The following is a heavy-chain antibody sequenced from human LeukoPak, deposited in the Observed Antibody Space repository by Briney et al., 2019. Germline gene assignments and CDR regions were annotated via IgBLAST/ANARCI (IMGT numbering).Heavy chain of an antibody. V-gene: IGHV4-39*07. D-gene: IGHD6-6*01. CDR1: GGSISSSSYY. J-gene: IGHJ4*02. CDR2: IYYSGST. CDR3: ASTPPVRSSSSFLRSGFGGRYFDY. Sequence: SETLSLTCTVSGGSISSSSYYWGWIRQPPGKGLEWIGSIYYSGSTYYNPSLKSRVTISVDTSKNQFSLKLSSVTAADTAVYYCASTPPVRSSSSFLRSGFGGRYFDYWGQGTLVTVSS.